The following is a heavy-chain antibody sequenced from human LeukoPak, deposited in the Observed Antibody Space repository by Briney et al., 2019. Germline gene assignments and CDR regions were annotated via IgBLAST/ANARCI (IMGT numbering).Heavy chain of an antibody. V-gene: IGHV3-53*01. Sequence: GGSLRLSCAASGLTVTDNYFSWVCQAPGKGLEWVSVIFPDGRTYHADSVKGRFTISRDNSKNTLLLQMNSLRADDTALYHCAGTNPFHRHFDYWGQGILVTVSS. CDR1: GLTVTDNY. CDR2: IFPDGRT. D-gene: IGHD1-14*01. CDR3: AGTNPFHRHFDY. J-gene: IGHJ4*02.